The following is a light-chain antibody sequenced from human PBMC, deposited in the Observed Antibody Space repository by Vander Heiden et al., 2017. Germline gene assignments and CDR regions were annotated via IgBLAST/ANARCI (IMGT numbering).Light chain of an antibody. CDR1: SSNIGSNY. CDR2: SKN. Sequence: QSVLTPPPSASGTPGQRVTISCSGSSSNIGSNYVYWYQQLPGTAPKLLIYSKNQRPSGVPDRFSGSKSGTSASLAISGLRSEDEADYYCAAWDDSLSGWVFGGGTKLTVL. V-gene: IGLV1-47*02. CDR3: AAWDDSLSGWV. J-gene: IGLJ3*02.